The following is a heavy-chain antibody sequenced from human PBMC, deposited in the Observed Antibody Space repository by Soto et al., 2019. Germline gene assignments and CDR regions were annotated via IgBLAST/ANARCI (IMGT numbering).Heavy chain of an antibody. V-gene: IGHV1-69*12. D-gene: IGHD6-19*01. CDR3: ARIAVAGTCREYFQH. J-gene: IGHJ1*01. Sequence: QVQLVQSGAEVKKPGSSVKVSCKASGGTFSSYAISWVRQAPGQGLEWMGGIIPIFGTANYAQKFQGRVRITADEDKSKDYMELSSLRSEDTAVYYCARIAVAGTCREYFQHWGQGTLVTVSS. CDR2: IIPIFGTA. CDR1: GGTFSSYA.